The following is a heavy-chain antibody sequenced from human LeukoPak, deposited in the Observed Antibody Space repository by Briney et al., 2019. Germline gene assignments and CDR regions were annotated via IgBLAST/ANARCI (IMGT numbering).Heavy chain of an antibody. CDR2: ISSSSSTI. CDR1: GFTFSSYS. CDR3: ARERYYGSGRGPYYFDY. Sequence: PGGSLRLSCAASGFTFSSYSMNWVRQAPGKGLEWVSYISSSSSTIYYADSVKGRFTISRDNAKNSLYLQMNSLRAEDTAVYYCARERYYGSGRGPYYFDYWGQGTLVTVSS. D-gene: IGHD3-10*01. J-gene: IGHJ4*02. V-gene: IGHV3-48*04.